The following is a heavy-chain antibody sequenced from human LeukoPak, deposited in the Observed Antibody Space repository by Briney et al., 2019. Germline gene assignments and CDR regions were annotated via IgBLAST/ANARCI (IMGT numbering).Heavy chain of an antibody. J-gene: IGHJ4*02. V-gene: IGHV3-11*06. CDR3: ARDRYYGSGSPRVVDY. D-gene: IGHD3-10*01. CDR1: GFTFSDYY. Sequence: GGSLRLSCAASGFTFSDYYMSWIRQAPGKGLEWVSYISSSSSYTNYADSVKGRFTISRDNDKNSLYLQMNSLRAEDTAVYYCARDRYYGSGSPRVVDYWGQGTLVTVSS. CDR2: ISSSSSYT.